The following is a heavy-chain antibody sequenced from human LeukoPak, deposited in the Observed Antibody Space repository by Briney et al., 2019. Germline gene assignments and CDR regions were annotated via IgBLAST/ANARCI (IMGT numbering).Heavy chain of an antibody. Sequence: ASVKVSCKASGYTFTGYYIHWVRQATGQGLDWMGWINPNSCGTNYAQKFQGRVTMTRDTSISTAYMELSRLRSDDTAVYYCARADSCGDYYFHYWGQGTLVTVSS. CDR1: GYTFTGYY. V-gene: IGHV1-2*02. D-gene: IGHD2-21*02. CDR2: INPNSCGT. CDR3: ARADSCGDYYFHY. J-gene: IGHJ4*02.